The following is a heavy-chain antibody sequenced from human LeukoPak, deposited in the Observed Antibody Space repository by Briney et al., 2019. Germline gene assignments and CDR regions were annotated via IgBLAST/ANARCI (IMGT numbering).Heavy chain of an antibody. D-gene: IGHD6-13*01. Sequence: GGSLRLSCAASGFTFSNYWMSWVRQAPGKGLEWVANIKQDGSEKYYVDSVKGRFTISRDNAKNSLYLQMNSLRAEDTALYYCAKDRAPGYSSSWDGFDYWGQGTLVTVSS. CDR2: IKQDGSEK. V-gene: IGHV3-7*03. CDR3: AKDRAPGYSSSWDGFDY. J-gene: IGHJ4*02. CDR1: GFTFSNYW.